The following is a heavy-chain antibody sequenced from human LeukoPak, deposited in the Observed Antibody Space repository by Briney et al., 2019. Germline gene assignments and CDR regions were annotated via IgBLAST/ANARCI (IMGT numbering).Heavy chain of an antibody. V-gene: IGHV4-30-4*08. CDR2: IYYSGST. CDR3: ARGHYDFWSGYYTQLAGYYFDY. D-gene: IGHD3-3*01. J-gene: IGHJ4*02. Sequence: PSQTLSLTCTVSGSSISSGDYYWSWIRQPPGKGLEWIGYIYYSGSTYYNPSLKSRVTISVDTSKNQFSLKLSSVTAADTAVYYCARGHYDFWSGYYTQLAGYYFDYWGQGTLVTVSS. CDR1: GSSISSGDYY.